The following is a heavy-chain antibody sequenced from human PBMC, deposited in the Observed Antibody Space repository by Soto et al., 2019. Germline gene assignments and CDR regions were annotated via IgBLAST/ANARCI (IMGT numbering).Heavy chain of an antibody. CDR1: GGTFSSYA. V-gene: IGHV1-69*13. CDR3: ARDKDLGVAGTTELDY. CDR2: IIPIFGTA. Sequence: GASVKVSFKASGGTFSSYAISWVRQAPGQGLEWTGGIIPIFGTANYAQKFQGRVTITADESTSTAYMELSSLRSEDTAVYYCARDKDLGVAGTTELDYWGQGTLVTVSS. J-gene: IGHJ4*02. D-gene: IGHD6-19*01.